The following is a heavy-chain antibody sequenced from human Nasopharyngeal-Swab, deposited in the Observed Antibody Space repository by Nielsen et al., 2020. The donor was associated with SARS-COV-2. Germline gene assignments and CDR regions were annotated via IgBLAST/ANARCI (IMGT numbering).Heavy chain of an antibody. CDR1: GFTFGNHN. Sequence: GESLKISCVVSGFTFGNHNMNWVRQAPGKGLEWVSSISSSSSYIYYADSVKGRFTISRDNAKNSLYLQMNSLRAEDTAVYFCARIAGRGSIYYYYMDVWGTGTTVTVSS. CDR2: ISSSSSYI. J-gene: IGHJ6*03. CDR3: ARIAGRGSIYYYYMDV. D-gene: IGHD1-26*01. V-gene: IGHV3-21*01.